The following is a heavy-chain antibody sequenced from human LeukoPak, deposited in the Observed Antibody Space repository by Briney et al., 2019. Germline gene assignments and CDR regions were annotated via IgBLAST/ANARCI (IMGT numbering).Heavy chain of an antibody. J-gene: IGHJ4*02. CDR3: ARRAGEYSHPYDY. Sequence: GGSLRLSCTVSGFTVSSNSMSWVRQAPGKGLEWVSFIYSGGNTHYSDSVTGRFTISRHNSKNTLYLQMTSLRADDTAGYYCARRAGEYSHPYDYWGQGTLVTVSS. CDR1: GFTVSSNS. V-gene: IGHV3-53*01. D-gene: IGHD4-17*01. CDR2: IYSGGNT.